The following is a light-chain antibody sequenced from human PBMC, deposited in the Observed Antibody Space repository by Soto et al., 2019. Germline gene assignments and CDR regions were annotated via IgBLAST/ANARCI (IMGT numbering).Light chain of an antibody. V-gene: IGKV3-20*01. CDR1: QGFSSS. CDR3: HQYDSWT. J-gene: IGKJ1*01. Sequence: EIVMTQSPATLSVSPGDTATLSCRASQGFSSSLAWYQQKPGQPPRLLIYGASSRATGIPDRFSGSGSGTDFTLTISRLEPEDFAVYYCHQYDSWTFGQGTKVDIK. CDR2: GAS.